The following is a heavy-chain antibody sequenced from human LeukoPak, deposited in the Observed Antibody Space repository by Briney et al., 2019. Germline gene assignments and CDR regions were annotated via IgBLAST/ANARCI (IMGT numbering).Heavy chain of an antibody. V-gene: IGHV3-30*18. CDR2: ISFDGSSE. D-gene: IGHD1-26*01. J-gene: IGHJ6*02. CDR3: AKDVRELLQRYFFGMDV. CDR1: GFTFDSYG. Sequence: GRSLRLSCAASGFTFDSYGMHWVRQAPGKGLEWVAVISFDGSSEYYADSVKGRFSISRDNSKNSLYLQMNSLSTEDTAVYYCAKDVRELLQRYFFGMDVWGQGTTVTVSS.